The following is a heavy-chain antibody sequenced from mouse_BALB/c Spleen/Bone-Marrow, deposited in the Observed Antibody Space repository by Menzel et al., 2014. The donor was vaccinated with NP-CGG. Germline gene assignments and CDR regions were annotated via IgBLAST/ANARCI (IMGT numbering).Heavy chain of an antibody. J-gene: IGHJ2*01. CDR1: GFTFSSYG. V-gene: IGHV5-6-3*01. D-gene: IGHD1-1*01. Sequence: EVKLEESGGGLVQPGGSLKLSCAASGFTFSSYGMSWVCQTPDKRLELVATINSNGGSTYYPDSVKGRFTISRDNAKNTLYLQMSSLKSEDTAMYYCARDYYGSSDYWGQGTTLTVSS. CDR2: INSNGGST. CDR3: ARDYYGSSDY.